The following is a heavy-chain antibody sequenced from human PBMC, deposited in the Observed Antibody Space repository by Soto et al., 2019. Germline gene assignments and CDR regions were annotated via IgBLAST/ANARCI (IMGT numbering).Heavy chain of an antibody. CDR3: ARESEDLTSNFDY. CDR1: GFTFIGYS. CDR2: ISSTTNYI. Sequence: GGSLKPSCAASGFTFIGYSMNWAGQAPGKGLEWVSSISSTTNYIYYADSMKGRFTVSRDNAKNSVYLEMNSLSAEDTAVYYCARESEDLTSNFDYWGQGTLVTVSS. V-gene: IGHV3-21*01. J-gene: IGHJ4*02.